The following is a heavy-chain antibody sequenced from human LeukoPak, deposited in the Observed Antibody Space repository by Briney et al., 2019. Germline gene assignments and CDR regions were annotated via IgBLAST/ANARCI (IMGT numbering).Heavy chain of an antibody. Sequence: SETLSLTCAVYGGSFSGYYWSWLREPPGKGLEWIGEINHSGSTNYNPSHKSRVTISVDTSKNQFSLKLSSVTAADTAVYYCARARDSSGYDQLDAFDICGQGTMFTVSS. J-gene: IGHJ3*02. CDR3: ARARDSSGYDQLDAFDI. CDR1: GGSFSGYY. CDR2: INHSGST. V-gene: IGHV4-34*01. D-gene: IGHD3-22*01.